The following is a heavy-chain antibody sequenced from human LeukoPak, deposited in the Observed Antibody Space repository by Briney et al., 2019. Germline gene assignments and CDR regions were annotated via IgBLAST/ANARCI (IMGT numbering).Heavy chain of an antibody. CDR2: ITASGDRT. CDR3: ARRDIVVVVSASDY. D-gene: IGHD2-15*01. CDR1: GFTFSACG. J-gene: IGHJ4*02. V-gene: IGHV3-23*01. Sequence: PGGSLRLSCATSGFTFSACGMNWVRQAPGKGLEWVSGITASGDRTFYGDSVRGRFTMSRDNSKNTVYLQMNSLRVDDTAVYYCARRDIVVVVSASDYWGQGTLVTVSS.